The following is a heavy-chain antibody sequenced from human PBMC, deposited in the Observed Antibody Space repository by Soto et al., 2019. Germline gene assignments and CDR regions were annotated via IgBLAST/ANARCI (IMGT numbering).Heavy chain of an antibody. CDR2: IGTSSTYI. Sequence: EVQLVESGGGLVQPGGSLRLSCAASGFTFSSSPMNWLRQAPGKGLEWVSYIGTSSTYIHYADSVKGRFTISRDDAKNSLYLQMDSLRDEDTAVYYCARDVWPYVSGSHYNNWFDPWGQGPLVSVSS. CDR1: GFTFSSSP. CDR3: ARDVWPYVSGSHYNNWFDP. V-gene: IGHV3-48*02. J-gene: IGHJ5*02. D-gene: IGHD3-10*01.